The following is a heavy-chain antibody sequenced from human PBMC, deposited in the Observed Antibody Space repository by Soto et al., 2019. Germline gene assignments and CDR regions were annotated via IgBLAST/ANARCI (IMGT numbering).Heavy chain of an antibody. CDR2: ISGSGGST. J-gene: IGHJ4*02. CDR1: GFTFSSYA. V-gene: IGHV3-23*01. D-gene: IGHD3-22*01. Sequence: GGSLRLSCAASGFTFSSYAMSWVRQAPGKGLEWVSAISGSGGSTYYADSVKGRFTISRDNSKNTLYLQMNSLRAEDTAVYYCAKDQYYDSSGYYDFDYWGQGALVTV. CDR3: AKDQYYDSSGYYDFDY.